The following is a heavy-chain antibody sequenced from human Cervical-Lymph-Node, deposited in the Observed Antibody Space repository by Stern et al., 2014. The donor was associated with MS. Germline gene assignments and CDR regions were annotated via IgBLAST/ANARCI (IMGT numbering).Heavy chain of an antibody. CDR3: AKTTVTTRPLEF. CDR2: ISGDGGST. D-gene: IGHD4-17*01. V-gene: IGHV3-9*01. J-gene: IGHJ4*02. Sequence: VQLVESGGGLVQPARSLRLPCAASGFTVNDYSMHSVRQAPGKGQEWVSGISGDGGSTEYAASVKGRFAISRDNAKNSLFLHMNSLRPEDTAFYYCAKTTVTTRPLEFWGQGTLVTVS. CDR1: GFTVNDYS.